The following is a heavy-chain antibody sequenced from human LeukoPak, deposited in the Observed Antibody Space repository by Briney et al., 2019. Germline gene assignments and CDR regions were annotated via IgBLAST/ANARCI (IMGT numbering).Heavy chain of an antibody. CDR2: IYYSGRT. Sequence: SETLSLTCSVSGGSISSSSYYWGWIRQPPGKGLEWIGSIYYSGRTYYNPSLKSRVTISVDTSKNQFSLKLSSVTAADTAVYYCARRWNDAFDYSGQGTLVTASS. CDR1: GGSISSSSYY. J-gene: IGHJ4*02. D-gene: IGHD1-1*01. CDR3: ARRWNDAFDY. V-gene: IGHV4-39*01.